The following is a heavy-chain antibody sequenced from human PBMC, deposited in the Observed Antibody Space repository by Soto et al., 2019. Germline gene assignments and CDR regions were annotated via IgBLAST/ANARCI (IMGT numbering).Heavy chain of an antibody. D-gene: IGHD2-2*01. V-gene: IGHV3-30*18. CDR1: GFTFSSYG. CDR3: AKLPGPYCSSTSCYAASEYYFDY. J-gene: IGHJ4*02. Sequence: HPGGSLRLSCAASGFTFSSYGMHWVRQAPGKGLEWVAVISYDGSNKYYADSVKGRFTISRDNSKNTLYLQMNSLRAEDTAVYYCAKLPGPYCSSTSCYAASEYYFDYWGQGTLVTVSS. CDR2: ISYDGSNK.